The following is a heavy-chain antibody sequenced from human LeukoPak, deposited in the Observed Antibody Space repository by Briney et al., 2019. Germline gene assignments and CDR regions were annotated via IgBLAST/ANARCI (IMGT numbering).Heavy chain of an antibody. J-gene: IGHJ1*01. CDR3: ARLWGGGWYNEYFQH. CDR2: IYYSGST. D-gene: IGHD6-19*01. CDR1: GGSISSYY. V-gene: IGHV4-59*08. Sequence: SETLSLTCTVSGGSISSYYWSWIRQPPGKGLEWIGYIYYSGSTNYNPSLKSRVTISVDTSKNQYSLKLSSVTAADTAVYYCARLWGGGWYNEYFQHWARAPWSPSPQ.